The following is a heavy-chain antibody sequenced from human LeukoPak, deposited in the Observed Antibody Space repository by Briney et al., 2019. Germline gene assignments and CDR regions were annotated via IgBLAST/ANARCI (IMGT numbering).Heavy chain of an antibody. Sequence: ASVKVSCKASGYTFTGYYMHWVRQAPGQGLEWMGWINPNSGGTNYAQKFQGRVTMTRDTSISTAYMELSRLRSDDTAVYYCAGDRSLYSGGWSGNDYWGQGTLVTVSS. V-gene: IGHV1-2*02. CDR2: INPNSGGT. D-gene: IGHD6-19*01. CDR3: AGDRSLYSGGWSGNDY. J-gene: IGHJ4*02. CDR1: GYTFTGYY.